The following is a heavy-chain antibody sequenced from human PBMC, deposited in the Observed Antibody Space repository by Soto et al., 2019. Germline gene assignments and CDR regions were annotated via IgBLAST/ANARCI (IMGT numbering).Heavy chain of an antibody. CDR1: GFSLSKARMG. J-gene: IGHJ4*02. CDR2: IFWNDER. CDR3: ARALREGIPLYFFDS. Sequence: QVTLKESGPVLVKPTETLTLTCSVSGFSLSKARMGVIWIRQPPGKALEWLAHIFWNDERSYNTSLKRRLTISRDTSKSQVVLTITKVDPVETSTYCCARALREGIPLYFFDSWGQGTLVTVSS. V-gene: IGHV2-26*01. D-gene: IGHD1-26*01.